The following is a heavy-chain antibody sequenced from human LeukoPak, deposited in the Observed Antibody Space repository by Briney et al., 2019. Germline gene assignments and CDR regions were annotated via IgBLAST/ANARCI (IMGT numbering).Heavy chain of an antibody. Sequence: SETLSLTCTVSGGSISSGGYYWSWIRQHPGKGLEWIGYIYYSGSTYYNPSLKSRVTIPVDTSKNQFSLKLSSVTAADTAVYYCAREIRMPSPTSYYYYMDVWGKGTTVTVSS. J-gene: IGHJ6*03. V-gene: IGHV4-31*03. CDR1: GGSISSGGYY. CDR3: AREIRMPSPTSYYYYMDV. D-gene: IGHD1/OR15-1a*01. CDR2: IYYSGST.